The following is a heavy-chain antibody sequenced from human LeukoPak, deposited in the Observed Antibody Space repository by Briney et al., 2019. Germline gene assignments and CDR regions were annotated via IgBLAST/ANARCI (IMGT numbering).Heavy chain of an antibody. CDR3: AKAQHSSVWGYFDY. V-gene: IGHV3-23*01. CDR2: ISGSGGST. CDR1: GFTFSSYA. D-gene: IGHD6-25*01. Sequence: GGSLRLSCAASGFTFSSYAMSWVRQAPGKGLEWVSAISGSGGSTYYADSVKGRFTISRDNSKNTLYLQMSSLRAEDTAVYYCAKAQHSSVWGYFDYWGQGTLVTVSS. J-gene: IGHJ4*02.